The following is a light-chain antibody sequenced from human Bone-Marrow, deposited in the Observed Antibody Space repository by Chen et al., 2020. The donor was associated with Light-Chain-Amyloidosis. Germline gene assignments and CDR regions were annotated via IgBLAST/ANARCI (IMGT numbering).Light chain of an antibody. V-gene: IGLV2-14*01. CDR1: SSDVGGDNH. CDR2: EVT. CDR3: SSYPITNTLV. Sequence: QSALTQPASVSGSTGQSLTISCTGTSSDVGGDNHVSWYQQHPDKAPKLMIYEVTNRPAWVPDRFSGSKSDNTASLTISGLQTEDEADYFCSSYPITNTLVFGSGTRVTVL. J-gene: IGLJ1*01.